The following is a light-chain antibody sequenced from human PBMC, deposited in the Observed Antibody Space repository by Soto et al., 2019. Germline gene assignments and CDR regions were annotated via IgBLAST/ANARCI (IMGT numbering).Light chain of an antibody. CDR3: GSRIGSTTVV. CDR2: EVT. Sequence: QSALTQPPSASGSPGQSVTISCTGTSSDLGDFNYVSWYQQHPGQVPKLIIYEVTERPSGVPDRFSGSKSGNTASLTVSGLQAEDEADYYCGSRIGSTTVVFGGGTKLTVL. J-gene: IGLJ2*01. CDR1: SSDLGDFNY. V-gene: IGLV2-8*01.